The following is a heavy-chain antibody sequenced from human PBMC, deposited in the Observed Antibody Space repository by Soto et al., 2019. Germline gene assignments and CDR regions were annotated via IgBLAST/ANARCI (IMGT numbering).Heavy chain of an antibody. CDR1: GFSLSTTGVV. CDR2: IYWDDDK. CDR3: AHRAAFYYDSSGYYVRFDY. V-gene: IGHV2-5*02. Sequence: SGPTLVNPTQTLTLTCTFSGFSLSTTGVVVGWIRQPPGQAPEWLALIYWDDDKRYSPSLKSRLTITKDTSKNQVVLTMTNMDPVDTATYYCAHRAAFYYDSSGYYVRFDYWGQGTLVTVSS. J-gene: IGHJ4*02. D-gene: IGHD3-22*01.